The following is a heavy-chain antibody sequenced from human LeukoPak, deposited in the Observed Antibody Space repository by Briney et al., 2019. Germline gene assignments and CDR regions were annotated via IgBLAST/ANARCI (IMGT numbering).Heavy chain of an antibody. CDR2: IYTSGST. D-gene: IGHD3-10*01. V-gene: IGHV4-4*07. CDR3: ARLAVGWFGELLAFDY. J-gene: IGHJ4*02. Sequence: SETLSLTCTVSGGSISSYYWSWIRQPAGKGLEWIGRIYTSGSTNYNPSPKSRVTISVDTSKNQFSLKLSSVTAADTAVYYCARLAVGWFGELLAFDYWGQGTLVTVSS. CDR1: GGSISSYY.